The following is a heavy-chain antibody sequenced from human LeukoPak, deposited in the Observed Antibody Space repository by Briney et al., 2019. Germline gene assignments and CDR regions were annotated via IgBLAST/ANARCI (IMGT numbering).Heavy chain of an antibody. CDR2: ISGSGGST. Sequence: PGGSLRLSCAASAFTFSYYWMNWVRQAPGKGLEWVSAISGSGGSTYYADSVKGRFTISRDNSKNTLYLQMNSLRAEDTAVYYCAKDRNTYYYDSSGLLLGYWGQGTLVTVSS. J-gene: IGHJ4*02. CDR3: AKDRNTYYYDSSGLLLGY. V-gene: IGHV3-23*01. D-gene: IGHD3-22*01. CDR1: AFTFSYYW.